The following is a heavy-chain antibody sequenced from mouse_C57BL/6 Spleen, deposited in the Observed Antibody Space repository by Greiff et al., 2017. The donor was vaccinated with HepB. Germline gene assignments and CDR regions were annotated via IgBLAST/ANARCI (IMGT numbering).Heavy chain of an antibody. Sequence: EVKLQESGGGLVKPGGSLKLSCAASGFTFSDYGLHWVRQAPEKGLEWVAYISSGSSTIYYADTVKGRFTISRDNAKNTLFLQMTSLRSEDTAMYYCARAGLLLYFDYWGQGTTLTVSS. D-gene: IGHD1-2*01. CDR3: ARAGLLLYFDY. J-gene: IGHJ2*01. V-gene: IGHV5-17*01. CDR2: ISSGSSTI. CDR1: GFTFSDYG.